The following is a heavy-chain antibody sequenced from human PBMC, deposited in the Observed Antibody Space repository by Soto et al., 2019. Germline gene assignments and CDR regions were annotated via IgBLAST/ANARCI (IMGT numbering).Heavy chain of an antibody. D-gene: IGHD3-22*01. Sequence: GGSLRLSCAASGFAFSTFAMTWVRQAPGKGLEWVAAISVSGNNAYYADSVKGRFTISRDNSQNSVFLQMSSLRADDTAVYYCARDQLRPGILYSLGVLLPEYGLWGQGTLVTVSS. V-gene: IGHV3-23*01. CDR1: GFAFSTFA. J-gene: IGHJ4*02. CDR2: ISVSGNNA. CDR3: ARDQLRPGILYSLGVLLPEYGL.